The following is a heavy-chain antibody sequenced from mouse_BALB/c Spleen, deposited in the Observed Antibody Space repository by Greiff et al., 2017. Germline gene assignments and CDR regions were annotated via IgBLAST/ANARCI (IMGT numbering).Heavy chain of an antibody. V-gene: IGHV1-14*01. CDR3: ARRIYYGNYYYAMDY. Sequence: VQLQQSGPELVKPGASVKMSCKASGYTFTSYVMHWVKQKPGQGLEWIGYINPYNDGTKYNEKFKGKATLTSDKSSSTAYMELSSLTSEDSAVYYCARRIYYGNYYYAMDYWGQGTSVTVSS. CDR1: GYTFTSYV. CDR2: INPYNDGT. D-gene: IGHD2-1*01. J-gene: IGHJ4*01.